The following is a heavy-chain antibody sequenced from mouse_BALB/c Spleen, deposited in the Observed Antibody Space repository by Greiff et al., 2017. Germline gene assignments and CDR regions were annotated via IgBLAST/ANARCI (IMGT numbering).Heavy chain of an antibody. V-gene: IGHV1-7*01. Sequence: QVQLKESGAELAKPGALVKMSCKASGYTFTSYWMHWVKQRPGQGLEWIGYINPSTGYTEYNQKFKDKATLTADKSSSTAYMQLSSLTSEDSAVYYYARYSGYAMDYWGQGTSVTVSS. J-gene: IGHJ4*01. CDR3: ARYSGYAMDY. CDR1: GYTFTSYW. CDR2: INPSTGYT. D-gene: IGHD3-2*02.